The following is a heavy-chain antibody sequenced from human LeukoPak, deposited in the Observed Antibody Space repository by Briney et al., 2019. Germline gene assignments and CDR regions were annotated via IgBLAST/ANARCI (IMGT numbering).Heavy chain of an antibody. CDR2: ISNTGRTV. D-gene: IGHD3-22*01. CDR3: ARVGSDFGYYDSSGYFDY. J-gene: IGHJ4*02. V-gene: IGHV3-21*01. Sequence: PGGSLRLSCAASGFTFFSSTMNWVRQAPGKGLEWVSSISNTGRTVHYADSVRGRFTISRDDAKNSLYLQMNSLRAEDTAVYYCARVGSDFGYYDSSGYFDYWGQGTLVTVSS. CDR1: GFTFFSST.